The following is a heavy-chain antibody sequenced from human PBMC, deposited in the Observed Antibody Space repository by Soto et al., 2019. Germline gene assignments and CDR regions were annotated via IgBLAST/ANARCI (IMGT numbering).Heavy chain of an antibody. Sequence: SGPTLVNPTHTLTLTCTFSGFSLSTSGMCVSWIRQPPGKALEWLALIDWDDDKYYSTSLKTRLTISKDTSKNQVVLTMTNMDPVDTATYYCARSTSCYTGYYYYGMDVWGQGTTVTVSS. CDR2: IDWDDDK. V-gene: IGHV2-70*01. CDR3: ARSTSCYTGYYYYGMDV. D-gene: IGHD2-2*02. J-gene: IGHJ6*02. CDR1: GFSLSTSGMC.